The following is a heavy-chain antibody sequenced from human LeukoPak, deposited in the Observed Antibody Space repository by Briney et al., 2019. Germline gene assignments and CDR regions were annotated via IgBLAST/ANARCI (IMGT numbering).Heavy chain of an antibody. CDR1: GGSISSGNYY. V-gene: IGHV4-30-4*01. CDR3: ARDDGGYDRFDS. Sequence: SETLSHTCTVSGGSISSGNYYWSWIRQPPGKGLEWIGYIYHSGSSYYNPSLKSRVTISVDTSKNQFSLTLSSVTAADTAVYYCARDDGGYDRFDSWGQGTLVTVSS. CDR2: IYHSGSS. D-gene: IGHD5-12*01. J-gene: IGHJ4*02.